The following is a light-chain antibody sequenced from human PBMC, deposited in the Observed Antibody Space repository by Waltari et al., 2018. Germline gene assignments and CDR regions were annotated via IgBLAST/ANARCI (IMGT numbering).Light chain of an antibody. Sequence: SYVLTQPPSVSVAPGETSRITCGGDNIGGYSVHLYQQKPGQAPFLVLYYDNHRPSGNPERFAGSNVGNTATLTISRVEAGDEDDYYCQVSDSTTDLVIFGGGTKLTVL. CDR1: NIGGYS. J-gene: IGLJ2*01. CDR3: QVSDSTTDLVI. CDR2: YDN. V-gene: IGLV3-21*04.